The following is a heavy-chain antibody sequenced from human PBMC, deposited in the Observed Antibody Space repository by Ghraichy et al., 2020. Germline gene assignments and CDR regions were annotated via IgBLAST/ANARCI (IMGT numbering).Heavy chain of an antibody. D-gene: IGHD1-1*01. CDR1: GYTFTSYG. Sequence: ASVKVSCKASGYTFTSYGISWVRQAPGQGLEWVGWIANHNGNANFGQNFQGRVTLATDTSTSTVYMELRSLTSDDTAVYYCARDWQYKFDYWGQGTLATVSS. J-gene: IGHJ4*02. V-gene: IGHV1-18*01. CDR2: IANHNGNA. CDR3: ARDWQYKFDY.